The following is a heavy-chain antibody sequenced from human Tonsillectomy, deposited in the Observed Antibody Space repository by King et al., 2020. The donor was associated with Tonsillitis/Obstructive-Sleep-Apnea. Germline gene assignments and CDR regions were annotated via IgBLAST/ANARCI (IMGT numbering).Heavy chain of an antibody. D-gene: IGHD3-3*01. CDR3: ALYWSGSWVRDAFDI. J-gene: IGHJ3*02. CDR2: IFSNDEK. V-gene: IGHV2-26*01. CDR1: GFSLSNARMG. Sequence: TLKESGPVLVKPPETLTLTCTVSGFSLSNARMGVSWIRQPPGKALEWLAHIFSNDEKSYSTSLKSRLTISKDTSKSQVVLTMTNMDPVDTATYYCALYWSGSWVRDAFDIWAQGTMVTVSS.